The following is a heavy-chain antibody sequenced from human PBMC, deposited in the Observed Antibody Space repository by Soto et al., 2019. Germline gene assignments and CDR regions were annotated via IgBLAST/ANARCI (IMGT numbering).Heavy chain of an antibody. CDR2: ISSSSSYI. CDR3: ARVWVVYYYYYGMDV. Sequence: PGESLKISCAASGFTFSSYSMNWVRQAPGKGLEWVSSISSSSSYIYYADSVKGRFTISRDNAKNSLYLQMNSLRAEDTALYYCARVWVVYYYYYGMDVRGQGTTVTVS. J-gene: IGHJ6*02. D-gene: IGHD2-15*01. V-gene: IGHV3-21*04. CDR1: GFTFSSYS.